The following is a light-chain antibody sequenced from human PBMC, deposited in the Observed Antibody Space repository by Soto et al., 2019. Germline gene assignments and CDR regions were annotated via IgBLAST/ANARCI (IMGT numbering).Light chain of an antibody. Sequence: EIVMTQSPATLSVSPGERATLSCRASQSISTKLAWYQQKPGQTPRVLIYGASTRATGIPARLSGSGSGTVFTPTISSLQSEDFAVYHCEHYDDWHSTWTFGQGTRVEI. J-gene: IGKJ1*01. CDR1: QSISTK. V-gene: IGKV3-15*01. CDR2: GAS. CDR3: EHYDDWHSTWT.